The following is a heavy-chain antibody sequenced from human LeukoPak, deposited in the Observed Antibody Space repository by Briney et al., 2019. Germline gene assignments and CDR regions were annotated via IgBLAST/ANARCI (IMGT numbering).Heavy chain of an antibody. CDR1: GFTFDTFG. V-gene: IGHV3-33*07. J-gene: IGHJ4*02. CDR3: ARDRSTGSYFFFDY. D-gene: IGHD6-19*01. Sequence: PGGSLRLSCLASGFTFDTFGMYWARQAPGKGLEWVAVIWHDGSNKYYTDSVKGRFTISRDNSKSTLYLQMNSLRAEDTAVYYCARDRSTGSYFFFDYWGQGVLVTVSS. CDR2: IWHDGSNK.